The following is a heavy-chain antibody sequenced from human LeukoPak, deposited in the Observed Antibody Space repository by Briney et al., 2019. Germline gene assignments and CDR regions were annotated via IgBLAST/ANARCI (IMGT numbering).Heavy chain of an antibody. D-gene: IGHD2-2*01. CDR2: ISRSAGAT. J-gene: IGHJ3*02. Sequence: AGGSLRLSCAASRFTFSSYVMSWVRQAPGKGLEWVSSISRSAGATYYADSVKGRFTISRDNSRNTLSLHMNSLRAVDTAVYFCAKHAGGHDLDALDIWGQGTMVTVSS. CDR1: RFTFSSYV. V-gene: IGHV3-23*01. CDR3: AKHAGGHDLDALDI.